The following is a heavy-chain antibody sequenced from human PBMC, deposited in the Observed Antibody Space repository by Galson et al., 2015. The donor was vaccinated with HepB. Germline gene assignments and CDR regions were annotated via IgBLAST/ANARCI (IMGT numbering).Heavy chain of an antibody. CDR3: ARAIRPRRWELPAAMLGDRGRNYYYYMDV. D-gene: IGHD2-2*01. CDR2: INHSGST. Sequence: LSLTCAVYGGSFSGYYWSWIRQPPGKGLEWIGEINHSGSTNYNPSLKSRVTISVDTSKNQFSLKLSSVTAADTAVYYCARAIRPRRWELPAAMLGDRGRNYYYYMDVWGKGTTVTVSS. J-gene: IGHJ6*03. CDR1: GGSFSGYY. V-gene: IGHV4-34*01.